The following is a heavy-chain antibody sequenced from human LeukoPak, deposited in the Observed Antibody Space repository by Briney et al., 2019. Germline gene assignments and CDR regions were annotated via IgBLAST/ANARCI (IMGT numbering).Heavy chain of an antibody. CDR3: ARVKLMVRAHDAFDI. J-gene: IGHJ3*02. D-gene: IGHD3-10*01. V-gene: IGHV4-59*01. CDR1: GGSISSYY. CDR2: IYYSGST. Sequence: SETLSLTCTVSGGSISSYYWSWIRQPPGKGLEWIGYIYYSGSTNYNPSLKSRVTISGDTSKNQFSLKLSSVTAADTAVYYCARVKLMVRAHDAFDIWGQGTMVTVSS.